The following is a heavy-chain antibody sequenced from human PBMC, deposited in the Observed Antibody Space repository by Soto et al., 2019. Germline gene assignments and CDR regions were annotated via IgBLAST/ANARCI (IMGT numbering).Heavy chain of an antibody. D-gene: IGHD4-17*01. J-gene: IGHJ4*02. Sequence: QVQLQQWGAGLLRPSETLSLTCAVYGGSFSDYFWSWIRQPPGKGLEWIGEISHSGSTNYNPSLKSQVTISIDTSKNQFSLNLSSVTAADTAVYYCATSDGDYTPDYWGQGALVTVSS. CDR3: ATSDGDYTPDY. CDR2: ISHSGST. V-gene: IGHV4-34*01. CDR1: GGSFSDYF.